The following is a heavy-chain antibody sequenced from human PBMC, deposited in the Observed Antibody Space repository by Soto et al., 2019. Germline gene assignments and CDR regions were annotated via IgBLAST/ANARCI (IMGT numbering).Heavy chain of an antibody. CDR2: IYYSGST. CDR3: ARDRPYYDFWSGYEVTHYYGMDV. Sequence: LSLTCTVSGGSISSYYWSWIRQPPGRGLEWIGYIYYSGSTNYNPSLKSRVTISVDTSKNQFSLKLSSVTAADTAVYYCARDRPYYDFWSGYEVTHYYGMDVWGQGTTVTVSS. CDR1: GGSISSYY. J-gene: IGHJ6*02. D-gene: IGHD3-3*01. V-gene: IGHV4-59*01.